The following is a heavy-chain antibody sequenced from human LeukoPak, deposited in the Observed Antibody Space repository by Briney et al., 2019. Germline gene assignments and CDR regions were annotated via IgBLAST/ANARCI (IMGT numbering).Heavy chain of an antibody. CDR2: IYYSGST. V-gene: IGHV4-59*01. D-gene: IGHD6-13*01. CDR1: GGSISSYY. CDR3: ARVDAEAGMS. J-gene: IGHJ4*02. Sequence: PSETLSLTCTVSGGSISSYYWSWIRQPPGKGLEWIGYIYYSGSTNYNPSLKSRVTISVDTSKNQFSLKLSSVTAADTAVYYCARVDAEAGMSWGQGTLVTVSS.